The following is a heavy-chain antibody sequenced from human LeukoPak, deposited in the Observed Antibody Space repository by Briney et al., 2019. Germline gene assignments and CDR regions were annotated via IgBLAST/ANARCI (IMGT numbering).Heavy chain of an antibody. D-gene: IGHD5-24*01. CDR1: GYTFTSYY. V-gene: IGHV1-46*01. CDR2: INPSGGST. J-gene: IGHJ4*02. CDR3: ARVGPEDGYNYDLFDY. Sequence: ASVKVSCKASGYTFTSYYMHWVRQAPGQGLEWMGIINPSGGSTSYAQKFQGRVTMTRDTSTSTVYMELSSLRSEDTAVYYCARVGPEDGYNYDLFDYWGQGTLVTVSS.